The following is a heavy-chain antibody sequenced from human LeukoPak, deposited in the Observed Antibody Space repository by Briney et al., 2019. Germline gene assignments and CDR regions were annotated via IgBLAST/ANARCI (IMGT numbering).Heavy chain of an antibody. V-gene: IGHV3-66*01. Sequence: GGSLRLSCAASGFTFSSYSMNWVRQAPGKRLEWVSIIYRGTETNYADSVKDRFIISRDFSRNTFFLDLNRLRIDDTAIYYCATGKEWMALDYWGQGSLVTVSS. CDR1: GFTFSSYS. J-gene: IGHJ4*02. CDR3: ATGKEWMALDY. CDR2: IYRGTET. D-gene: IGHD5-24*01.